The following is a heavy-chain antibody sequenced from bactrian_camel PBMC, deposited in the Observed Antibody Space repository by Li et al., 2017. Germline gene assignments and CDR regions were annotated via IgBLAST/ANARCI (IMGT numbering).Heavy chain of an antibody. Sequence: VQLVESGGGLVQPGGSLRLSCAASGFTISTYYMSWVRQAPGKGLEWVASVYSDGTLTYYLPSALGRFTISRDNAKSTVYLQMNNLKSEDTALYYCATDYGLGVFGYWGQGTQVTVS. J-gene: IGHJ6*01. CDR1: GFTISTYY. CDR2: VYSDGTLT. CDR3: ATDYGLGVFGY. D-gene: IGHD5*01. V-gene: IGHV3-2*01.